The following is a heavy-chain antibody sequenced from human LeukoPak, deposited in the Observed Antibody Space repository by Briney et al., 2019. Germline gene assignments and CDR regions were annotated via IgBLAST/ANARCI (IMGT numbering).Heavy chain of an antibody. Sequence: SGPTLVNPTQTLILTCTFSGFSLSTSGMCVSWIRQPPGKALEWLARIDWDDDKYYSTSLKTRLTISKDTSKNQVVLTMTNMDPVDTATYYCTRIPAAIGLAFDYWGQGTLVTVAS. V-gene: IGHV2-70*11. CDR1: GFSLSTSGMC. CDR3: TRIPAAIGLAFDY. J-gene: IGHJ4*02. D-gene: IGHD6-13*01. CDR2: IDWDDDK.